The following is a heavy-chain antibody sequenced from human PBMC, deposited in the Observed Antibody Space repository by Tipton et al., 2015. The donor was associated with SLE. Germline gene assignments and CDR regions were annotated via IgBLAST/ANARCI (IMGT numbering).Heavy chain of an antibody. J-gene: IGHJ4*02. CDR1: GYSISRGYY. CDR2: INHSGST. Sequence: TLSLTCTVSGYSISRGYYWGWIRQPPGGGLEWIGEINHSGSTNYNPSLESRVTISVDTSKNQFSLKLSSVTAADTAVYYCARSHCSSTSCYRYFDYWGQGTLVTVSS. V-gene: IGHV4-38-2*02. CDR3: ARSHCSSTSCYRYFDY. D-gene: IGHD2-2*02.